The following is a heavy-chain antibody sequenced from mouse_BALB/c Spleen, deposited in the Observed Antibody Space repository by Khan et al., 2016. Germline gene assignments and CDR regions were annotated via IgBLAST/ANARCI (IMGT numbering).Heavy chain of an antibody. CDR3: AKAGVTTGYFDY. Sequence: LVKTGASVKISCKAFGYSFTGYYIHWVKQSHGKSLEWIGYISSFNGTPNYNQKFKGKATFTVDTSSNTAYMQFNSLTSEDSAVYYCAKAGVTTGYFDYWGQGTTLTVSS. CDR2: ISSFNGTP. CDR1: GYSFTGYY. J-gene: IGHJ2*01. D-gene: IGHD1-1*01. V-gene: IGHV1S34*01.